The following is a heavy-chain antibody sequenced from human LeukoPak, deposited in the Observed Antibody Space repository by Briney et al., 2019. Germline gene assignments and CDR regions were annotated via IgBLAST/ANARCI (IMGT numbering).Heavy chain of an antibody. V-gene: IGHV3-74*01. D-gene: IGHD3-3*01. J-gene: IGHJ6*03. Sequence: GGSLRLSCAASGFTFSSYWMHWVRQAPGKGLVWVSRINSDGSSTSYADSVKGRFTISRDNAKNTLYLQMNSLRAEDTAVYYCARAGPYDFWSGYYGDYYYMDVWGKGTTVTVSS. CDR1: GFTFSSYW. CDR3: ARAGPYDFWSGYYGDYYYMDV. CDR2: INSDGSST.